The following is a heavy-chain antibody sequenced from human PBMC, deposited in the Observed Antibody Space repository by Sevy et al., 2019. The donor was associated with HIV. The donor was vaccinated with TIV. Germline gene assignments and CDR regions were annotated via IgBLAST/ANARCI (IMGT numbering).Heavy chain of an antibody. CDR1: GYSFTKYW. CDR3: ARQILGDSSTWYFLDAFDI. J-gene: IGHJ3*02. CDR2: IYPGDSDI. D-gene: IGHD2-2*01. Sequence: GESLKISCKASGYSFTKYWIGWVRQMPGKGLEWMGIIYPGDSDIRYSRSFPGQVTFSVDKSISTAYLQWSSLKASDTAMYYCARQILGDSSTWYFLDAFDIWGQGTMVTVSS. V-gene: IGHV5-51*01.